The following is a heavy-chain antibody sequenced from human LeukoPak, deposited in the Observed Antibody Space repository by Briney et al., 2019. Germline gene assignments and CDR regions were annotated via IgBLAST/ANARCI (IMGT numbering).Heavy chain of an antibody. Sequence: PGGSLRLSCAASRFTFSNYAMHWFRQAPGKGLEWVAIISYDGSNKYYADSVKGRFTIPRDNSKNTLYLQMNSLRAEDTAVYYCAHGEKRIVGTWFDPWGQGTLVTVSS. CDR2: ISYDGSNK. D-gene: IGHD2/OR15-2a*01. V-gene: IGHV3-30*04. CDR1: RFTFSNYA. CDR3: AHGEKRIVGTWFDP. J-gene: IGHJ5*02.